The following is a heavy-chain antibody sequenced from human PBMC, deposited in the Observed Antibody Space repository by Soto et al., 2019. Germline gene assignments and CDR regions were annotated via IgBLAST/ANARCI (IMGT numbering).Heavy chain of an antibody. D-gene: IGHD1-1*01. V-gene: IGHV4-59*01. CDR2: IHYTGST. CDR1: GGSMSRYY. CDR3: ARDLTISSPNRTLVP. Sequence: SETLSLTCTVSGGSMSRYYWTWIRQPPGKGLEWIGNIHYTGSTNYNPSLKSRVTILLGTSTSQFSLKVSSVTAADTAVYYCARDLTISSPNRTLVPWGPGTLDPVS. J-gene: IGHJ5*02.